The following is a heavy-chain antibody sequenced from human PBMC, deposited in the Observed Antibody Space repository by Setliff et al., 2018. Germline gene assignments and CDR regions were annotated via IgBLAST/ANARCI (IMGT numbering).Heavy chain of an antibody. CDR2: INPSGGYT. D-gene: IGHD3-3*01. CDR1: GHTFTSYF. CDR3: ARAQSWSGGPYYFDN. V-gene: IGHV1-46*01. Sequence: GASVKVSCKASGHTFTSYFMQWVRQAPGQGLEWMGMINPSGGYTIYAQKFQGRVTMTRDTSISTAYMDLSSLRFEDTAVYYCARAQSWSGGPYYFDNWGQGTLVTVSS. J-gene: IGHJ4*02.